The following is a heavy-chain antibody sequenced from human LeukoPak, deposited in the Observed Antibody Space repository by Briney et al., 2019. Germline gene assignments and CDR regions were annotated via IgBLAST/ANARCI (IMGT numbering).Heavy chain of an antibody. J-gene: IGHJ4*02. CDR1: GFTFSSYA. V-gene: IGHV3-23*01. CDR2: ISGSGGST. Sequence: GGSLRLSCAASGFTFSSYAMSWVRQAPGKGLEWVSAISGSGGSTYYADSVKGRFTISRDNSKNTLYLQMNSLRAEDTAVYYCANNRGYYDSSGYYYVYWGQGTLVTVSS. D-gene: IGHD3-22*01. CDR3: ANNRGYYDSSGYYYVY.